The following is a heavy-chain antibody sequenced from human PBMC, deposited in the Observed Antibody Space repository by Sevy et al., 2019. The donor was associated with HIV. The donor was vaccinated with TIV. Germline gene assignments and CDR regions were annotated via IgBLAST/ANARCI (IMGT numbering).Heavy chain of an antibody. D-gene: IGHD2-21*02. J-gene: IGHJ3*02. V-gene: IGHV3-53*01. CDR2: IYSGGST. CDR3: ARGNQGGGNFGAFDI. CDR1: GFTVSSNY. Sequence: GGSLRLSCKASGFTVSSNYMSWVRQAPGKGLEWVSVIYSGGSTSYADSVKGRFTISGDSSKNTLYLQMNSLRAENTFVYYCARGNQGGGNFGAFDIWGQVTMVTVSS.